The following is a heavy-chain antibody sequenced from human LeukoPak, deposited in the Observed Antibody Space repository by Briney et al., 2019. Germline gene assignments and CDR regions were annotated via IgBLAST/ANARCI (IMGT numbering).Heavy chain of an antibody. Sequence: SETLSLTCTVSGASLNDYYWSRIRQPPGKALEWIGFIHSSGSANSNPSLTSRVTISIDTSKNQFSLNLRSLTAADTAVYFCASGAADGYNFGFDYWGQGTLAAASS. CDR3: ASGAADGYNFGFDY. J-gene: IGHJ4*02. CDR2: IHSSGSA. CDR1: GASLNDYY. D-gene: IGHD5-24*01. V-gene: IGHV4-59*12.